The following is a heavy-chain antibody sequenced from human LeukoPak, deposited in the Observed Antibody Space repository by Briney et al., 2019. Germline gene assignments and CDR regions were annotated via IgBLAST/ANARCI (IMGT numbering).Heavy chain of an antibody. Sequence: PGGSLRLSCAASGFTFSTYWMSWVRQAPGKGLEWVANIKQDGSEKYYVDSVKGRFTISRDNARNSLYLQMNSLRAEDTAVYYCARDAPHDWFDTWGQGTLITVSS. CDR1: GFTFSTYW. CDR2: IKQDGSEK. J-gene: IGHJ5*02. CDR3: ARDAPHDWFDT. V-gene: IGHV3-7*01.